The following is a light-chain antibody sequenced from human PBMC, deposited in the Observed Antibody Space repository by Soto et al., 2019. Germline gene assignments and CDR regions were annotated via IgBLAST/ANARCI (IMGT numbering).Light chain of an antibody. Sequence: EMVLSQSPDTLSVSPGERATLSCRASQSISRTLAWYQQNSGQPPRLLIYDASTRATGFPARFSGSGSGTEFTLTISRLQSEDFAVYYCQQYNNWPLTSCGGTKVDI. V-gene: IGKV3D-15*01. J-gene: IGKJ4*01. CDR1: QSISRT. CDR3: QQYNNWPLT. CDR2: DAS.